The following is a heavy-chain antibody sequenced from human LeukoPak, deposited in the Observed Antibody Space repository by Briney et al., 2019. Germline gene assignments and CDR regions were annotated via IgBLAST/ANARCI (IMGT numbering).Heavy chain of an antibody. Sequence: SETLSLTCAVYGGSFSGYYWSWIRQPPGKGLEWIGEINHSGSTNYNPSLKSRVTISVDTSKNQFSLKLSSVTAADTAVYYCARGASRVVTVTSARRNYGMDVWGQGTTVTVSS. V-gene: IGHV4-34*01. J-gene: IGHJ6*02. D-gene: IGHD4-17*01. CDR3: ARGASRVVTVTSARRNYGMDV. CDR1: GGSFSGYY. CDR2: INHSGST.